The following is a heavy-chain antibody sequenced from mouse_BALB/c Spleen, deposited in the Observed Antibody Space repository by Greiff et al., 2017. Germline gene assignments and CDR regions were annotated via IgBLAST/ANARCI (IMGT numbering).Heavy chain of an antibody. CDR1: GFNIKDTY. D-gene: IGHD1-1*01. V-gene: IGHV14-3*02. J-gene: IGHJ2*01. CDR3: ASIPYYGSGDY. Sequence: VQLQQSGAELVKPGASVKLSCTASGFNIKDTYMHWVKQRPEQGLEWIGRIDPANGNTKYDPKFQGKATITADTSSNTAYLQLSSLTSEDTAVYYCASIPYYGSGDYWGQGTTLTVSS. CDR2: IDPANGNT.